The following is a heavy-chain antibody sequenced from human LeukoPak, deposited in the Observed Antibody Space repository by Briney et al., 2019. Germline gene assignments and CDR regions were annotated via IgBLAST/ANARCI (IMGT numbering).Heavy chain of an antibody. CDR3: ATSRDYYDSSGYYLDFDY. J-gene: IGHJ4*02. D-gene: IGHD3-22*01. CDR1: GYTFTGYY. Sequence: GASVKVSXKASGYTFTGYYMHWVRQAPGQGLEWMGWINPNSGGTNYAQKFQGRVTMTRDTSISTAYMGLSRLRSDDTAVYYCATSRDYYDSSGYYLDFDYWGQGTLVTVSS. V-gene: IGHV1-2*02. CDR2: INPNSGGT.